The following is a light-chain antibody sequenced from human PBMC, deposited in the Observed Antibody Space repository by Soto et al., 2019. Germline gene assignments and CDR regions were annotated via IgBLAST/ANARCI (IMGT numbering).Light chain of an antibody. CDR1: QTVGTTY. CDR2: GAS. V-gene: IGKV3-20*01. J-gene: IGKJ1*01. CDR3: QRYGRSPTWT. Sequence: EVVLAQSPGTLSLSPGERATLSCRASQTVGTTYLAWYQHKPGQAPRLLIYGASLRATGIPDRFSGSGSGTDFTLNISTVEPEDSAVYYCQRYGRSPTWTFGQGTKVDIK.